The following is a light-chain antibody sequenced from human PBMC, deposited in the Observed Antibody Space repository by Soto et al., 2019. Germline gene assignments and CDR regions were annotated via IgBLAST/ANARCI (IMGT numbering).Light chain of an antibody. CDR3: QQYNDWPPWT. CDR2: WSS. V-gene: IGKV4-1*01. Sequence: DIVMTQSPDSLAVSLGERATINCKSSQAVLYNSNNKNYIAWYQQKPGQPPKLLIYWSSTREFGVPDRISGSGSGTDFSLTISSLQAEDVAVYYCQQYNDWPPWTFGQGTKVEIK. J-gene: IGKJ1*01. CDR1: QAVLYNSNNKNY.